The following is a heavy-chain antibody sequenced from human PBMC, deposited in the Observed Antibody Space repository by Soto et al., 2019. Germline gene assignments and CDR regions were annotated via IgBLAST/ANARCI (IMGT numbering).Heavy chain of an antibody. D-gene: IGHD2-2*02. CDR3: ARNRHCSSTSCYTSLDY. V-gene: IGHV1-18*01. Sequence: ASVKVSCKASGYTFTSYGISWVRQAPGQGLEWMGWISAYNGNTNYAQKLQGRITMTTDTSTSTAYMELRSLRSDDTAVYYCARNRHCSSTSCYTSLDYWGQGTLVTVSS. CDR2: ISAYNGNT. CDR1: GYTFTSYG. J-gene: IGHJ4*02.